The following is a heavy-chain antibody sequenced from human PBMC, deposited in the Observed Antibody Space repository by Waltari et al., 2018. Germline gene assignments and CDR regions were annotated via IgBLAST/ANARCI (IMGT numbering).Heavy chain of an antibody. CDR1: GSNFTGYD. J-gene: IGHJ4*02. Sequence: QVQLVQAGAEVKKPGASVKVPCKASGSNFTGYDMHGVRQAPGQGLEGMGWMNLNCVGTNYEKKFKCRGTMTRDTSISTAYMELSRLRSEDRAVYYCARGDSSSSPYFDYWGQGTLVTVSS. V-gene: IGHV1-2*02. D-gene: IGHD6-6*01. CDR3: ARGDSSSSPYFDY. CDR2: MNLNCVGT.